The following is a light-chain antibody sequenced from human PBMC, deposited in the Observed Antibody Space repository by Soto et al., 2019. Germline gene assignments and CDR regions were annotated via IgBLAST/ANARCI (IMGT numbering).Light chain of an antibody. Sequence: QSVLTQPPSASGTPGQRVTISCSGSSSNIGSNYVYWYQQLPGTAPKLLIYRNNQRPSGVPDRFSGSKPGTTASLAISGLLSEDEAEYYCGSCDDSLSGLFGGGTKLTVL. CDR1: SSNIGSNY. J-gene: IGLJ3*02. V-gene: IGLV1-47*01. CDR3: GSCDDSLSGL. CDR2: RNN.